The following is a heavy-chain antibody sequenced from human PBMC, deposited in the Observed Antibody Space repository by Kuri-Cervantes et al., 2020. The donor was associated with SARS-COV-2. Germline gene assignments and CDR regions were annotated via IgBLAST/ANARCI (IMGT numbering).Heavy chain of an antibody. V-gene: IGHV1-18*01. D-gene: IGHD2-15*01. J-gene: IGHJ6*02. Sequence: ASFLVSCRAVGYSFTSCCYWSGRQEPGQELVEMGWYSAYNGSTNYTQKLKGRVTMTADTSTNTASLELRSLRSDDTAVYYCARGFQRYVVVVVAQHHYCGMDVWGQGTTVTVSS. CDR2: YSAYNGST. CDR1: GYSFTSCC. CDR3: ARGFQRYVVVVVAQHHYCGMDV.